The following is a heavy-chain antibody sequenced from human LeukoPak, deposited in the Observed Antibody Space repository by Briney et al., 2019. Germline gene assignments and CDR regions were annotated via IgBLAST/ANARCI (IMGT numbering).Heavy chain of an antibody. CDR2: ISSSSSTI. CDR1: GFTFSSYS. D-gene: IGHD2-21*01. Sequence: GGSLRLSCAASGFTFSSYSMNWVRQAPGKGLEWVSYISSSSSTIYYADSVKGRFTISRDNAKNSLYLQMNSLRDEDTAVYYCARVLWGPNTTYAFDIWGQGTMVTVSS. J-gene: IGHJ3*02. CDR3: ARVLWGPNTTYAFDI. V-gene: IGHV3-48*02.